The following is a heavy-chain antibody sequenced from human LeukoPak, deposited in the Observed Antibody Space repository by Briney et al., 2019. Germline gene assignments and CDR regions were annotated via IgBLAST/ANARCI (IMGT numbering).Heavy chain of an antibody. CDR3: ARGTVRIAVAGSLDDAFDI. Sequence: GGSLRLSCAASGFTFSSYWMSWVRQAPGKGLEWVANIKQDGSEKYYVDSVKGRFTISRDNAKNSLYLQMNSLRAEDTAVYYCARGTVRIAVAGSLDDAFDIWGQGTMVTVSS. D-gene: IGHD6-19*01. CDR1: GFTFSSYW. V-gene: IGHV3-7*01. J-gene: IGHJ3*02. CDR2: IKQDGSEK.